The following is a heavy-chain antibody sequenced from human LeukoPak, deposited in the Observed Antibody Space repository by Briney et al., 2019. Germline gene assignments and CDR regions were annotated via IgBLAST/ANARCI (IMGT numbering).Heavy chain of an antibody. V-gene: IGHV2-5*01. CDR3: AHRWAGAGATTDYFDY. CDR2: IYWNDDK. D-gene: IGHD1-26*01. Sequence: SGPTLVNPTQTLTLTCTFSGFSLSTSGVGVGWIRQPPGKALEWLALIYWNDDKRYSPSLKSRLTITKDTSKNQVVLTMTNMDPVDTATYYCAHRWAGAGATTDYFDYSGQGTLVTVFS. CDR1: GFSLSTSGVG. J-gene: IGHJ4*02.